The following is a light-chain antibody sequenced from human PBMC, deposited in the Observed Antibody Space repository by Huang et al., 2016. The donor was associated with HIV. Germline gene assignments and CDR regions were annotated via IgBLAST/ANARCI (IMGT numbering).Light chain of an antibody. CDR3: QQSNSIPRT. V-gene: IGKV1-39*01. CDR2: AAS. Sequence: DIQMTQSPSSLSASVGDRVTITCRASQSISTYLNWYQHKPGKAPSLLIYAASSLQSGVPSRFSGSGSGTDFTLTISSLQPEDFATYYCQQSNSIPRTFGQGTTVEFK. CDR1: QSISTY. J-gene: IGKJ1*01.